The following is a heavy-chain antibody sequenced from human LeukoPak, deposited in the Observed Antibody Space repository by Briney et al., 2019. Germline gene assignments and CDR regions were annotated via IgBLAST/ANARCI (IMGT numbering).Heavy chain of an antibody. J-gene: IGHJ5*02. CDR2: IYHSGST. CDR1: GGSISSSNW. CDR3: ARHWGRYQLLTSRFDP. V-gene: IGHV4-4*02. D-gene: IGHD2-2*01. Sequence: SGTLSLTCAVSGGSISSSNWWSWVRQPPGKGLEWIGEIYHSGSTNYNPSLKSRVTISVDTSKNQFSLKLSSVTAADTAVYYCARHWGRYQLLTSRFDPWGQGTLVTVSS.